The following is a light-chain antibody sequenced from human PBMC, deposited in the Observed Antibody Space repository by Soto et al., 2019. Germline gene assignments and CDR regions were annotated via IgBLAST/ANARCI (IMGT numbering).Light chain of an antibody. V-gene: IGKV1-39*01. Sequence: IQMTQSPFSLSASVGNRVTITCRASQSISTYLNWYQKKPGKAPNLLIYDASRLQSGVPSRFSGSGGGTDFTLSISSVQPEDFATYFCQQSYRDPITFGQGTRLEIK. CDR1: QSISTY. CDR2: DAS. CDR3: QQSYRDPIT. J-gene: IGKJ5*01.